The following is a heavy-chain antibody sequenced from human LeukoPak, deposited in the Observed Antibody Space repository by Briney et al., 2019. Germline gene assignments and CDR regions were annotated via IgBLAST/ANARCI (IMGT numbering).Heavy chain of an antibody. V-gene: IGHV4-59*11. Sequence: PSETLSLTCTVSGGSISSHYWSWIRQPPGKGLEWIGFLFYSGRTKYNPSLQSRVTISVDTSENNFSLKLTSVTAADTAVYYCARLLDNDSSGDPDTFDMWGQGTVVTVSS. J-gene: IGHJ3*02. CDR1: GGSISSHY. CDR2: LFYSGRT. CDR3: ARLLDNDSSGDPDTFDM. D-gene: IGHD3-22*01.